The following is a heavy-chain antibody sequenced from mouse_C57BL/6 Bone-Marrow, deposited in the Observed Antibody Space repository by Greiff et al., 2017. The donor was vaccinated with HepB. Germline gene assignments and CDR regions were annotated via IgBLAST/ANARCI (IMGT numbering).Heavy chain of an antibody. CDR3: ATSGSPLFYAMDY. CDR2: IWTGGGT. J-gene: IGHJ4*01. V-gene: IGHV2-9-1*01. D-gene: IGHD1-1*01. CDR1: GFSLTSYA. Sequence: VQLQQSGPGLVAPSQSLSITCTVSGFSLTSYAISWVRQPPGKGLEWLGVIWTGGGTNYNSALKSRLSISKDNSKSQVFLKMNSLQTDDTARYYCATSGSPLFYAMDYWGQGTSVTVSS.